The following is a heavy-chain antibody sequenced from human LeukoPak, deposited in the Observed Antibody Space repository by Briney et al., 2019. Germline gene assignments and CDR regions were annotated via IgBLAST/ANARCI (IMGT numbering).Heavy chain of an antibody. D-gene: IGHD3-10*01. Sequence: GGSLRLSCAASGFTFSSYWMSWVRQAPGKGLEWVANIKQDGSEKYYVDSVKGRFTISRDNAKSSLYLHMTSLRAEDTALYYCARDYYRSGSYAVDFWGQGTLVTVSS. CDR3: ARDYYRSGSYAVDF. CDR1: GFTFSSYW. CDR2: IKQDGSEK. J-gene: IGHJ4*02. V-gene: IGHV3-7*01.